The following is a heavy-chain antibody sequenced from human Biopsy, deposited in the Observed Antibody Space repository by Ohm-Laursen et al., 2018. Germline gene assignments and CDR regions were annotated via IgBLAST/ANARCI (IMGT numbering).Heavy chain of an antibody. Sequence: GSLSLSCTAAGLTFSRYSMHWVRQAPGKGLEWASSISSSRNFIYYGDSVKGRFTISRDNAKNSLYLQMNSLSAEDTAVYYCARVLLPAAAVHYGMDVWGQGTTVTVSS. D-gene: IGHD2-2*01. CDR2: ISSSRNFI. CDR1: GLTFSRYS. V-gene: IGHV3-21*01. J-gene: IGHJ6*02. CDR3: ARVLLPAAAVHYGMDV.